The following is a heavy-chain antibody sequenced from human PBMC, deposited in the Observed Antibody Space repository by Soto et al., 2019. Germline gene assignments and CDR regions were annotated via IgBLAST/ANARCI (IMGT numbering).Heavy chain of an antibody. CDR2: FYYSGST. CDR1: GGSISSSSYY. V-gene: IGHV4-39*01. D-gene: IGHD4-17*01. CDR3: ARHRGDYGDYSGFYYYYMDV. Sequence: SETLSLTCTVSGGSISSSSYYWGWIRQPPGKGLDWFVIFYYSGSTYYNPSFKSRVTISVDTSKNQFSLKLSSVTAADTAVYYCARHRGDYGDYSGFYYYYMDVWGKGTTVTVSS. J-gene: IGHJ6*03.